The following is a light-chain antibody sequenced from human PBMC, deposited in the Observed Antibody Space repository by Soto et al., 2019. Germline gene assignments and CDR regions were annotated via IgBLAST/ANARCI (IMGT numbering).Light chain of an antibody. CDR2: LEGSGSY. CDR1: SGHSSYI. J-gene: IGLJ3*02. CDR3: ETWDSNTRV. Sequence: QLVLTQSSSASASLGSSVKLTCTLSSGHSSYIIAWHQQQPGKAPRYLMNLEGSGSYNKGSGVPDRFSGSGSGADRYLTIAILQFEDEADYYCETWDSNTRVFGGGTEVTVL. V-gene: IGLV4-60*02.